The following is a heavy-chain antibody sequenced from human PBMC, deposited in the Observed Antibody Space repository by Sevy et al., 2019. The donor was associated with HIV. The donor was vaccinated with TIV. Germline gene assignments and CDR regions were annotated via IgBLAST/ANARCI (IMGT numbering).Heavy chain of an antibody. CDR1: GFIFSTYG. Sequence: GGSLRLSCAASGFIFSTYGIHWVRQAPGKGLEWVAVISYDGSEKYYADSVRGRFTISRDNSKNTLYLQINSLRVEDTAIYYCAKMQGGSYNHYGMDVWGQGTTVTVSS. D-gene: IGHD1-26*01. CDR3: AKMQGGSYNHYGMDV. V-gene: IGHV3-30*18. CDR2: ISYDGSEK. J-gene: IGHJ6*02.